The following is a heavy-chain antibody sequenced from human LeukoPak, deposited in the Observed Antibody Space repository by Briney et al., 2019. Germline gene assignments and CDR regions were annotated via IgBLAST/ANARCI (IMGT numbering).Heavy chain of an antibody. Sequence: GASVKVSCKTSGYTFTTYTKHWVRQAPGQGLEWMGWINGGNGNTKYSQKFQGRVTITRDTSASTAYMEVSSLRSEDTAVYYCTRTEWELPFDYWGQGTLVTASS. J-gene: IGHJ4*02. CDR1: GYTFTTYT. CDR2: INGGNGNT. CDR3: TRTEWELPFDY. D-gene: IGHD1-26*01. V-gene: IGHV1-3*01.